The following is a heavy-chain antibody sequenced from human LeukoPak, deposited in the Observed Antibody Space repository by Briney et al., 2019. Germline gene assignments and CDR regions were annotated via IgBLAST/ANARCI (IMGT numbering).Heavy chain of an antibody. V-gene: IGHV1-69*05. CDR1: GGTFSSYA. Sequence: ASVKVSCKASGGTFSSYAISWVRQAPGQGLEWMGRIIPIFGTANYAQKFQGRVTITTDESTSTAYMELSSLRSEDTAVYYCARGDFNTVTTIYWGQGTLVTVSS. D-gene: IGHD4-17*01. CDR3: ARGDFNTVTTIY. J-gene: IGHJ4*02. CDR2: IIPIFGTA.